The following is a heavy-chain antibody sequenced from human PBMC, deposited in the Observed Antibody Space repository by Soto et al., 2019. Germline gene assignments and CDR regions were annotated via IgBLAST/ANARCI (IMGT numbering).Heavy chain of an antibody. CDR1: GGSISSSSYY. D-gene: IGHD2-2*02. Sequence: QLQLQESGPGLVKPSETLSLTCTVSGGSISSSSYYWGWIRQPPGKGLEWIGSIYYSGSTYYNPSLKSRVTISVDTSKNQFSLKLSSVTAADTAVYYCARHPRRGYCSSTSCYTWWFDPWGQGTLVTVSS. CDR3: ARHPRRGYCSSTSCYTWWFDP. V-gene: IGHV4-39*01. J-gene: IGHJ5*02. CDR2: IYYSGST.